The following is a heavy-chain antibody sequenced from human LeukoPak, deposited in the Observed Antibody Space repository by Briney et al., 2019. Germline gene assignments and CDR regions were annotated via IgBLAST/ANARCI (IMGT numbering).Heavy chain of an antibody. J-gene: IGHJ5*02. CDR2: IYTSGST. CDR1: GGSISSYY. CDR3: ARERAYYDFWSGLKSLNWFDP. D-gene: IGHD3-3*01. Sequence: SETLSLTCTVSGGSISSYYWSWIRQPAGKGLEWIGRIYTSGSTNYNPSLKSRVTMSVDTSKNQFSLKLSSVTAADTAVYYCARERAYYDFWSGLKSLNWFDPWGQGTLVTVSS. V-gene: IGHV4-4*07.